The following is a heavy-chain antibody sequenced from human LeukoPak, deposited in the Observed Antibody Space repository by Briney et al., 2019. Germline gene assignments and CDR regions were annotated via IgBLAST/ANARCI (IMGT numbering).Heavy chain of an antibody. D-gene: IGHD3-10*01. CDR3: ARSHGSGSYYNLNDY. V-gene: IGHV4-59*01. CDR1: DGSISSYY. J-gene: IGHJ4*02. CDR2: IYFSGST. Sequence: PSETLSLTCIVSDGSISSYYWSWTRQPPGKGLEWIGYIYFSGSTNYNPSLKSRVTISIDTSKNQLSLKLSSVTAADTAVYYCARSHGSGSYYNLNDYWGQGTLVTVSS.